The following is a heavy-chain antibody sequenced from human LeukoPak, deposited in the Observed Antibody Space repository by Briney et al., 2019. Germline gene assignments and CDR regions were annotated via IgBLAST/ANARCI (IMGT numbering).Heavy chain of an antibody. CDR3: VKDRIRGNSF. CDR2: IRYDGNNK. J-gene: IGHJ4*02. CDR1: GFTFSSTG. D-gene: IGHD3-16*01. V-gene: IGHV3-30*02. Sequence: GGPLRLSCTASGFTFSSTGMHWVRQAPGKGLEWVSYIRYDGNNKYYGDSVKGRLTVSRDNSKNTLYLEINSLRVEDTAVYYCVKDRIRGNSFWGQGTLVTVSA.